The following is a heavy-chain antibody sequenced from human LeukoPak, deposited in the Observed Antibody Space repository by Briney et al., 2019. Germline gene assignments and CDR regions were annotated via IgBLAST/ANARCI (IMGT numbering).Heavy chain of an antibody. CDR2: ISSSGSTI. CDR1: GFTFSDYY. D-gene: IGHD3-10*01. J-gene: IGHJ4*02. Sequence: GGSLRLSCAASGFTFSDYYMSWIRQAPGKGLEWVSYISSSGSTIYYADSVKGRFTISRDNAKNSLYLQMNSLRAEDTAVYYCASRLLWFGELLSPLDYWGQGTLVTVSS. V-gene: IGHV3-11*01. CDR3: ASRLLWFGELLSPLDY.